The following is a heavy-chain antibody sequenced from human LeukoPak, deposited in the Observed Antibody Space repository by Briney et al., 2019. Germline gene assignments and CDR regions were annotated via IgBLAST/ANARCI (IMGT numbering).Heavy chain of an antibody. CDR3: ARTIITMTPDDAFDI. D-gene: IGHD3-22*01. CDR1: GYTFTSYG. J-gene: IGHJ3*02. CDR2: ISAYNGNT. Sequence: EASVKVSCKASGYTFTSYGISWVRQAPGQGLEWMGWISAYNGNTNYAQKLQGRVTMTTDTSTSTAYMELRSLRSDDTAVYYCARTIITMTPDDAFDIWGQGTMVTVSS. V-gene: IGHV1-18*01.